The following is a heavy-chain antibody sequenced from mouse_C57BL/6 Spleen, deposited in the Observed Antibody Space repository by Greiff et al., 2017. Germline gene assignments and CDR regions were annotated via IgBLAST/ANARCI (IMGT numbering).Heavy chain of an antibody. CDR1: GYAFSSSW. CDR2: IYPGDGDT. D-gene: IGHD1-1*01. J-gene: IGHJ2*01. CDR3: ASGHYYGSSYDFDY. V-gene: IGHV1-82*01. Sequence: LVESGPELVKPGASVKISCKASGYAFSSSWMNWVKQRPGKGLEWIGRIYPGDGDTNYNGKFKGKATLTADKSSSTAYMQLSSLTSEDSAVYFCASGHYYGSSYDFDYWGQGTTLTVSS.